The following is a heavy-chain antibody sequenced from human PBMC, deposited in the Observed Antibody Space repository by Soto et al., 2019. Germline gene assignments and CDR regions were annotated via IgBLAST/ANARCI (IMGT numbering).Heavy chain of an antibody. Sequence: GGSLRLSCAASGFTFSSYVMIWVRQAPGKGLEWVSAISNSGGNTYYADSVKGRFTISRDNSKNTLYLQMSSLRVEDTAVYYCASRYCSSTSCGPGLFDSWGQGTLVTVSS. CDR2: ISNSGGNT. J-gene: IGHJ4*02. CDR3: ASRYCSSTSCGPGLFDS. V-gene: IGHV3-23*01. D-gene: IGHD2-2*01. CDR1: GFTFSSYV.